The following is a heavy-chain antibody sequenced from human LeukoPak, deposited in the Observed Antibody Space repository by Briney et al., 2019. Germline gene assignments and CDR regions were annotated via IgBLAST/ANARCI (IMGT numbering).Heavy chain of an antibody. J-gene: IGHJ3*02. CDR3: ARQDSTAYYDSTGLPYDAFDI. CDR1: GYSFTDYW. CDR2: IYPADSDS. D-gene: IGHD3-22*01. V-gene: IGHV5-51*01. Sequence: NRGESLKISCKISGYSFTDYWIGWVRQMPGKRLEWMGIIYPADSDSKYSPSFQGQVTISADKSISTAYLQWSSLKASDTAMYYCARQDSTAYYDSTGLPYDAFDIWGQGTMVTVSS.